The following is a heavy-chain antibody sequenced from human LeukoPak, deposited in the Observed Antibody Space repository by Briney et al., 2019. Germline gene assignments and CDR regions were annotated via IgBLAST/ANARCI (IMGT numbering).Heavy chain of an antibody. CDR2: IHGTGGT. CDR1: CGSIIGYY. D-gene: IGHD6-13*01. Sequence: SETLSLTCTVCCGSIIGYYWSWIRQPAGKGLEWIGRIHGTGGTDYNPSLKSRVTMSVDTSKNHFSLKLTSVTAADTAVYYCAKDGSSWPFFDSWGQGTLVTVSS. J-gene: IGHJ4*02. V-gene: IGHV4-4*07. CDR3: AKDGSSWPFFDS.